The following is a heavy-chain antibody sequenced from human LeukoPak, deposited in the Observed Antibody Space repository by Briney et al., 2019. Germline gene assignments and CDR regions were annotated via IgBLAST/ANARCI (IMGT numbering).Heavy chain of an antibody. CDR1: GYSLNKLS. CDR2: FDRDDGAT. CDR3: ATVGRNYLGFDP. J-gene: IGHJ5*02. V-gene: IGHV1-24*01. D-gene: IGHD2/OR15-2a*01. Sequence: ASVKVSCKVSGYSLNKLSMHWVREAPGKGLEWVAGFDRDDGATMYAQRFQGRVIMTEDTSADTAYMELSSLRSDDTAVYYCATVGRNYLGFDPWGQGTLVTVSS.